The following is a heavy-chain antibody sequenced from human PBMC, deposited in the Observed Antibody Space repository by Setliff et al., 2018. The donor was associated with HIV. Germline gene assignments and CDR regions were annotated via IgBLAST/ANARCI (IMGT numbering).Heavy chain of an antibody. CDR1: GFTFSNYA. CDR3: FANWFDP. D-gene: IGHD2-21*01. J-gene: IGHJ5*02. Sequence: GGSLRLSCAASGFTFSNYAMHWVRQAPGKGLECVSVINSGGSTYYADSVKGRFTISRDNSKNTLYLQMNSLRAEDTAVYYCFANWFDPWGQGTLVTVSS. V-gene: IGHV3-53*01. CDR2: INSGGST.